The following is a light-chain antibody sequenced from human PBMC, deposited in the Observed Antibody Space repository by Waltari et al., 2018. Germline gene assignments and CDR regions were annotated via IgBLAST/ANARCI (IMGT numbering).Light chain of an antibody. V-gene: IGKV3D-15*01. CDR1: QSIATD. Sequence: EVVMTQSPATLSVSPGERATLSCRASQSIATDLAWYQHKPGQAPRLLIYHASTRPTAIPTRFRGSGSGTDFTLTISGLQSEDSAVYYCQQYNRWPPLTFGGGTKVEI. J-gene: IGKJ4*01. CDR2: HAS. CDR3: QQYNRWPPLT.